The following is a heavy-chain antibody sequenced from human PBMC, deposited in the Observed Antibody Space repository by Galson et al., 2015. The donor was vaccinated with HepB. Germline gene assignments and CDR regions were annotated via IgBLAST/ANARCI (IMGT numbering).Heavy chain of an antibody. CDR3: ARRSGKGFDY. Sequence: SLRLSCAASGFTFSSYAMYWVRQAPGKGLEWVSYISGSGDYTVYADSVKGRFTISRDSSNSTLFLQMNSPRVEDTAFYFCARRSGKGFDYWGQGTLVTVSS. D-gene: IGHD3-10*01. CDR1: GFTFSSYA. J-gene: IGHJ4*02. CDR2: ISGSGDYT. V-gene: IGHV3-23*01.